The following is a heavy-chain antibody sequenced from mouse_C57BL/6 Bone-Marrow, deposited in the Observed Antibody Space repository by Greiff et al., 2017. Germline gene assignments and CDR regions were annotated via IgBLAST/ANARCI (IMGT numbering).Heavy chain of an antibody. J-gene: IGHJ2*01. D-gene: IGHD3-3*01. Sequence: EVKLEESGGDLVKPGGSLKLSCAASGFTFSSYGMSWVRQTPDKRLEWVATISSGGSYTYYPDSVKGRFTISRDTAKNTLYLQTSSLKSEDTAMYYCARPGRGFDYWGQGTTLTVSS. CDR1: GFTFSSYG. V-gene: IGHV5-6*02. CDR3: ARPGRGFDY. CDR2: ISSGGSYT.